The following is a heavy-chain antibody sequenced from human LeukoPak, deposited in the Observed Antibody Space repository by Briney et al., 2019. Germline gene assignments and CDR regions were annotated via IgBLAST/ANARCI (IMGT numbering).Heavy chain of an antibody. V-gene: IGHV3-53*01. CDR1: GFTVSSNY. Sequence: GGSLRLSCAASGFTVSSNYMSWVRQAPGKGLEWVSVIYSGGSTYYADSLKGRFTISRDNSKNTLYLQMNSLRAEDTAVYYCAKAHPYSSGWYRDAFDIWGQGTMVTVSS. D-gene: IGHD6-19*01. CDR3: AKAHPYSSGWYRDAFDI. J-gene: IGHJ3*02. CDR2: IYSGGST.